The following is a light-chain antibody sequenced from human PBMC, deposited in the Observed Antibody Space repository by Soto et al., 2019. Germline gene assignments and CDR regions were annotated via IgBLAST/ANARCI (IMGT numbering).Light chain of an antibody. J-gene: IGKJ1*01. CDR2: GAS. Sequence: EIVLTQSPGTLSLSPGVRATLSCRASQSVASAYLAWYHHKPGQPPRFLIYGASSRATGIPDRISGSGSGTDFTLTISRLEAEDFGVYYCQQYGSSRWAFGQGTKVEAK. V-gene: IGKV3-20*01. CDR1: QSVASAY. CDR3: QQYGSSRWA.